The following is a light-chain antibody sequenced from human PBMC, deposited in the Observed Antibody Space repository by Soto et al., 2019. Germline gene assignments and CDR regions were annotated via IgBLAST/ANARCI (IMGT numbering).Light chain of an antibody. CDR3: SSPTSSSTSYV. CDR1: SSDVGGYNY. J-gene: IGLJ1*01. V-gene: IGLV2-14*01. Sequence: QSALTQPASVSGSPGQSITISCTGTSSDVGGYNYVSWYQQHPGKAPKLMIYDVSNRPSGVSNRFSGSKSANTASLTISGLQAEDEADYYCSSPTSSSTSYVFGTGTKV. CDR2: DVS.